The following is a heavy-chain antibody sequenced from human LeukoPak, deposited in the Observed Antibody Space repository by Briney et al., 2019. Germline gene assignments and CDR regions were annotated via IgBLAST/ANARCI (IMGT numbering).Heavy chain of an antibody. J-gene: IGHJ5*02. CDR1: GFPFSSYE. Sequence: GGSLRLSCAASGFPFSSYEMTWVRQAPGKRLQWVSYISSSGNKIYYAASVKGRFTISRDNAKNSLYLQIDSLRAEDTAVYYCARGQRPQYTSTWDNWFDPWGQGTQVTVSS. CDR3: ARGQRPQYTSTWDNWFDP. D-gene: IGHD2-2*01. V-gene: IGHV3-48*03. CDR2: ISSSGNKI.